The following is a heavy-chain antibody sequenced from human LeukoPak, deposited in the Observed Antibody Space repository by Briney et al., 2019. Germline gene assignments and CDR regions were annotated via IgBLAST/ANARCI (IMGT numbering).Heavy chain of an antibody. V-gene: IGHV4-59*01. CDR3: ARVVYYYMDV. J-gene: IGHJ6*03. CDR1: GGSISSYY. CDR2: IYYSGST. Sequence: TLSLTCTVSGGSISSYYWSWIRQPPGKGLEWIGYIYYSGSTNYSPSLKSRITISVDTSRNQFSLKLSSVTAADTAVYYCARVVYYYMDVWGKGTTVTISS.